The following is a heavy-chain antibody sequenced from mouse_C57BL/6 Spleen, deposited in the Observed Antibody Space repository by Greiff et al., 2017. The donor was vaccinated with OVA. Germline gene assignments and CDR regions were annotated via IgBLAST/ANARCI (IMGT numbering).Heavy chain of an antibody. CDR2: ISSGSSTI. V-gene: IGHV5-17*01. J-gene: IGHJ2*01. D-gene: IGHD2-1*01. CDR1: GFTFSDYG. Sequence: EVQLVESGGGLVKPGGSLKLSCAASGFTFSDYGMHWVRQAPEKGLEWVAYISSGSSTIYYADTVKGRFTISRDNAKNTLFLQMTSLRSEDTAMYYCARRDLLWSYFDYGGQGTTLTVSS. CDR3: ARRDLLWSYFDY.